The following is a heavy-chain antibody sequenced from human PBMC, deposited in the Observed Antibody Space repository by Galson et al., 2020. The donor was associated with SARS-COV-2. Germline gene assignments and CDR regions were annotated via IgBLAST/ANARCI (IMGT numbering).Heavy chain of an antibody. CDR3: AKGSLTYFQH. D-gene: IGHD7-27*01. CDR1: GFTFNSYV. Sequence: GASLKISCAASGFTFNSYVMSWVRQAPGKGLEWVSAISDTGSSTYYADSVKGRFTISRDNSKNTLYLQMNSLRPEDTAVYYCAKGSLTYFQHWGQGTLVTVAS. J-gene: IGHJ1*01. CDR2: ISDTGSST. V-gene: IGHV3-23*01.